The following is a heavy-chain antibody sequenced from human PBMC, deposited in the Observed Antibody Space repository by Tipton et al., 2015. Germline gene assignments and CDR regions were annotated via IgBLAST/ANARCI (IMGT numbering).Heavy chain of an antibody. Sequence: SLRLSCAASGFTFGSYWMHWVRQAPGNGLVWVSAISGSGGSTYYADSVKGRFTISRDNAKNSLYLQMNSLRAEDTAVYYCARTKDYDFWSGSPFDYWGQGTLVTVSS. J-gene: IGHJ4*02. V-gene: IGHV3-21*01. D-gene: IGHD3-3*01. CDR2: ISGSGGST. CDR1: GFTFGSYW. CDR3: ARTKDYDFWSGSPFDY.